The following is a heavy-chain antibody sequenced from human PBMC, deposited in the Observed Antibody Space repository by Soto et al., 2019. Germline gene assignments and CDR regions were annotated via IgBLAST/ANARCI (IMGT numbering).Heavy chain of an antibody. CDR1: GFTFSSYA. CDR3: AKDYASTWYWYFDP. CDR2: ISYDGSNK. Sequence: PGGSLRLSCAASGFTFSSYAMHWVRQAPGKGLEWVAVISYDGSNKYYADSVKGRFTISRDNSKNTLYLHMNSLGAEDTAVYFCAKDYASTWYWYFDPWGQGTLVTVSS. D-gene: IGHD6-13*01. J-gene: IGHJ5*02. V-gene: IGHV3-30-3*01.